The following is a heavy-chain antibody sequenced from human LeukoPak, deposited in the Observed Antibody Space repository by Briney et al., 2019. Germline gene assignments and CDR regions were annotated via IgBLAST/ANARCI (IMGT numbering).Heavy chain of an antibody. CDR3: ARDLRQAGWVFDY. CDR2: IYSGGST. CDR1: GFTVSSNY. D-gene: IGHD6-19*01. V-gene: IGHV3-53*01. J-gene: IGHJ4*02. Sequence: GGSLRLSCAASGFTVSSNYMSWVRQAPGKGLEWVSVIYSGGSTYYADSVKGRFTISRDNSKNTLYLQMNSLRAEDTAVYYCARDLRQAGWVFDYWGQGTLDTVSS.